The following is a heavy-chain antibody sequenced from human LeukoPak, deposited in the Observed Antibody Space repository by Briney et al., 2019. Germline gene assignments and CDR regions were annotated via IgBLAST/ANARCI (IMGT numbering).Heavy chain of an antibody. J-gene: IGHJ5*02. Sequence: GGSLRLSCAASGFSVSNNYVSWVRQAPGKGLEWVSVIFRGEGTYYADSVKGRFTISRDGSQNTAYLQMNSLRAEDTAVYYCVGEVPGNTVYSWGQGTLVTVSS. D-gene: IGHD1-14*01. CDR1: GFSVSNNY. CDR2: IFRGEGT. V-gene: IGHV3-66*01. CDR3: VGEVPGNTVYS.